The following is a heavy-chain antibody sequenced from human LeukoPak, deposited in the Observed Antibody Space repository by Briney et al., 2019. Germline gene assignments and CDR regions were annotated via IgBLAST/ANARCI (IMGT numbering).Heavy chain of an antibody. D-gene: IGHD5-24*01. CDR1: GPTLSNYW. Sequence: GGSLRLSCEASGPTLSNYWITWVRQAPGKGLEWVANIKPDGREKYYMPSVKGRFTISRDSAKNSLYLQRNSLRAEDTAVYYCATMASNVFEYWGQGTLVTVSS. CDR3: ATMASNVFEY. V-gene: IGHV3-7*03. CDR2: IKPDGREK. J-gene: IGHJ4*02.